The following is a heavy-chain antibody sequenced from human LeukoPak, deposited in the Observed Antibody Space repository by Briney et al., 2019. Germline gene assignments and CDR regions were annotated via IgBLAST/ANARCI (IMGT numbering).Heavy chain of an antibody. D-gene: IGHD3-3*01. CDR3: ARHSTSYYDFWSGYYDAFDI. J-gene: IGHJ3*02. Sequence: SETLSLTCAVYGGSFSGYYWSWIRQPPGKGLEWIGEINHSGSTNYNPSLKSRVTISVDTSKNQFSLKLSSVTAADTAVYYCARHSTSYYDFWSGYYDAFDIWGQGTMVTVSS. CDR2: INHSGST. CDR1: GGSFSGYY. V-gene: IGHV4-34*01.